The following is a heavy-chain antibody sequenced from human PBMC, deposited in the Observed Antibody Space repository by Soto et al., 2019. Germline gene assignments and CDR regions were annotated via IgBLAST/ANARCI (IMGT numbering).Heavy chain of an antibody. CDR2: ISSNGGST. D-gene: IGHD3-10*01. J-gene: IGHJ3*02. CDR1: GFTFSSYA. V-gene: IGHV3-64D*06. CDR3: ENGGIWFGELLDLDAFDI. Sequence: GGSLRLSCSASGFTFSSYAMRWVRQAPGKGLEYVSAISSNGGSTYYADSVKGRFTISRDNSKNTLYLQMSRLRAEDTAVYYFENGGIWFGELLDLDAFDIWGQGTMVTVSS.